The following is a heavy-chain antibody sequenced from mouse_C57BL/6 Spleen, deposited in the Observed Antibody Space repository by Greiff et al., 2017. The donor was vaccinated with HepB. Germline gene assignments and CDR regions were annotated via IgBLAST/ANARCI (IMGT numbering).Heavy chain of an antibody. CDR1: GFNIKDYY. Sequence: EVKLQESGAELVKPGASVKLSCTASGFNIKDYYMHWVKQRTEQGLEWIGRIDPEDGETKYAPKFKGKATITADTSSNTAYLQLSSLTSEDTAVYYCASVSLRNHYFDYWGQGTTLTVSS. D-gene: IGHD3-2*02. V-gene: IGHV14-2*01. CDR3: ASVSLRNHYFDY. CDR2: IDPEDGET. J-gene: IGHJ2*01.